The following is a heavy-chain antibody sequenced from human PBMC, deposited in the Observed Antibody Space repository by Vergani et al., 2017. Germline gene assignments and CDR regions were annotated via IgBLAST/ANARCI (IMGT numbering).Heavy chain of an antibody. CDR3: ARVYGDYDNWFDP. CDR2: INAGNGNT. J-gene: IGHJ5*02. CDR1: GYTFTSYA. D-gene: IGHD4-17*01. Sequence: QVQLVQSGAEVKKPGASVKVSCKASGYTFTSYAMHWVRQAPGQRLEWMGWINAGNGNTKYSQKFQGRVTITRDTSASTAYMELSSLRSEDTAVYYCARVYGDYDNWFDPWGQGTLVTVSS. V-gene: IGHV1-3*01.